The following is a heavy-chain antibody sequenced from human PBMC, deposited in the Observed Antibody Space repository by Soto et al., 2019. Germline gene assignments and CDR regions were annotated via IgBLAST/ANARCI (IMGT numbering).Heavy chain of an antibody. Sequence: QVQLVQSGAEVKKPGASVTVSCKASGYIFTSYYIHWVRQAPGQALVWMGVINPSGGSATYAQDLRNRVTMTRDTATSTVYLGLTSLRSEDTAVYYCARGPRIIKVDWFDTWGQGTLVTVSS. V-gene: IGHV1-46*04. CDR2: INPSGGSA. CDR3: ARGPRIIKVDWFDT. D-gene: IGHD3-10*01. CDR1: GYIFTSYY. J-gene: IGHJ5*02.